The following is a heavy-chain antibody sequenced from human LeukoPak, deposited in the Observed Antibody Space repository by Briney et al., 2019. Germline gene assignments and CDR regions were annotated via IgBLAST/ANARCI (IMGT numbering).Heavy chain of an antibody. CDR2: ISGSTSST. D-gene: IGHD6-13*01. J-gene: IGHJ4*02. V-gene: IGHV3-23*01. CDR3: AKRYNGAAAGTWVSDYFDY. CDR1: GFTFSSYA. Sequence: PGGSLRLSCAASGFTFSSYAMSWVRQAPGKGLGWVSAISGSTSSTYYADSVKGRFTISRDNSKNTLYLQMNSLRAEDTAVYYCAKRYNGAAAGTWVSDYFDYWGQGTLVTVSS.